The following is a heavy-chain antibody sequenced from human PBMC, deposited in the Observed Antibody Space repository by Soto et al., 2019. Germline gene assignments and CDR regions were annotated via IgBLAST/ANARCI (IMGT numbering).Heavy chain of an antibody. V-gene: IGHV4-34*01. J-gene: IGHJ6*02. Sequence: PETLSLTCAVYGGSFSGYYWSWIRQPPGKGLEWIGEINHSGSTNYNPSLKSRVTISVDTSKNQFSLKLSSVTAADTAVYYCARGRRAAAGYYYYYYGMDVWGQGTTVTVSS. CDR3: ARGRRAAAGYYYYYYGMDV. CDR2: INHSGST. D-gene: IGHD6-13*01. CDR1: GGSFSGYY.